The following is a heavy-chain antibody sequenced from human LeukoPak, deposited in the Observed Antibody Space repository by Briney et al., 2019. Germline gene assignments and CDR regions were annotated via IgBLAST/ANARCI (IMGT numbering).Heavy chain of an antibody. J-gene: IGHJ5*02. D-gene: IGHD2-2*01. V-gene: IGHV6-1*01. CDR2: TYYRSTWYN. CDR1: GDSVSSNSVT. CDR3: ARRLTQYDCFDP. Sequence: QTLSLTCVISGDSVSSNSVTWNWIRQSPSRGLEWLGRTYYRSTWYNDYVVSVRGRITVNPDTSKNQFSLHLNSVTPEDTAVYYCARRLTQYDCFDPWGQGILVTVSS.